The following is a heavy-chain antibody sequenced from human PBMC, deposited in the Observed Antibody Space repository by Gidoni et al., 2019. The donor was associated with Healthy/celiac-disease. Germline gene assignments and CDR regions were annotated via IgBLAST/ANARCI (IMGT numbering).Heavy chain of an antibody. CDR2: IYTSGST. J-gene: IGHJ4*02. D-gene: IGHD3-16*02. CDR3: ARESKYVWGSYRNFDY. CDR1: GGSISSGSYY. Sequence: QVQLQESGPGLVKPSQTLSLTCTVSGGSISSGSYYWSWIRQPAGKGLEWIGRIYTSGSTNYNPSLKSRVTISVDTSKNQFSLKLSSVTAADTAVYYCARESKYVWGSYRNFDYWGQGTLVTVSS. V-gene: IGHV4-61*02.